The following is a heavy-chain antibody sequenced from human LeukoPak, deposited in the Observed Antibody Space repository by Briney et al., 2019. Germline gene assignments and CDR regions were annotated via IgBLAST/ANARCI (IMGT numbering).Heavy chain of an antibody. V-gene: IGHV1-69*05. D-gene: IGHD3-3*01. Sequence: SVKVSCKASGGTFSSYAISWVRQAPGQGLEWMGRIIPIFGTANYAQKFQGRVTITTDESTSTAYMELSSLRSEDTAVYYCAGNVLRFLEWLSPLDYWGQGTLVTVSS. CDR3: AGNVLRFLEWLSPLDY. CDR2: IIPIFGTA. CDR1: GGTFSSYA. J-gene: IGHJ4*02.